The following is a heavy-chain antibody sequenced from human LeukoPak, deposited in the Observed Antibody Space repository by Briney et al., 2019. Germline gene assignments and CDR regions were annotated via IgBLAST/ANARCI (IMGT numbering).Heavy chain of an antibody. Sequence: PGGSLRLSCAASGFTFSSYGMHWVRQAPGKGLEWVAFIRYDGSNKYYADSVKGRFTISRDNSKNTPYLQMNSLRAEDTAVYYCATETLYYDFWSGYFGYWGQGTLVTVSS. CDR1: GFTFSSYG. D-gene: IGHD3-3*01. J-gene: IGHJ4*02. CDR3: ATETLYYDFWSGYFGY. V-gene: IGHV3-30*02. CDR2: IRYDGSNK.